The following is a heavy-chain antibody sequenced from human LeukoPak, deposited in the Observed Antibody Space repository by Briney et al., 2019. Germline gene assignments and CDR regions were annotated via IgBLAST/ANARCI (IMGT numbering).Heavy chain of an antibody. D-gene: IGHD2-2*01. V-gene: IGHV4-34*01. CDR1: GGSFSGYY. J-gene: IGHJ5*02. Sequence: ASETLSLTCAVYGGSFSGYYWSWIRQPPGKGLEWIGEINHSGSTNYNPSLKSRVTISVDTSKNQFSLKLSSVTAADTAVYYCARGPCLSYQLPLTTNWFDPWGQGTLVTVSS. CDR3: ARGPCLSYQLPLTTNWFDP. CDR2: INHSGST.